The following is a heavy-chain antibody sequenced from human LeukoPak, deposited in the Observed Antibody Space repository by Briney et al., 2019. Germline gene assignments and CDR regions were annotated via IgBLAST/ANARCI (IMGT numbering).Heavy chain of an antibody. D-gene: IGHD3-10*01. Sequence: ASVKVSCKASGYTFTSYGISWVRQAPGQGLEWMGWINPDSGVTNYAQKFQGRVTTTRDTSISTAYMELTKLRSDDTAVYYCARDRDPSSPYDAFDIWGQGTMVTVSS. CDR3: ARDRDPSSPYDAFDI. V-gene: IGHV1-2*02. CDR2: INPDSGVT. CDR1: GYTFTSYG. J-gene: IGHJ3*02.